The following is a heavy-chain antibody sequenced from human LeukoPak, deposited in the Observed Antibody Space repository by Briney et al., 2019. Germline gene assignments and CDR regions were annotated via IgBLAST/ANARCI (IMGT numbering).Heavy chain of an antibody. V-gene: IGHV3-21*01. J-gene: IGHJ4*02. CDR2: ISSSSSYI. CDR1: GFTFSSCS. Sequence: PGGSLRLSCAASGFTFSSCSMNWVRQAPGKGLEWVPSISSSSSYIYYADSVKGRFTISSGNAKDSLYLQMNSLRAEDTAVYYCANWGYCSSTSCYGPSFDYWGQGTLVTVSS. CDR3: ANWGYCSSTSCYGPSFDY. D-gene: IGHD2-2*01.